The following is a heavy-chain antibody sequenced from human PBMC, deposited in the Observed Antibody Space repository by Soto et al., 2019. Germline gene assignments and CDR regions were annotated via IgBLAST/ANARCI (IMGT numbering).Heavy chain of an antibody. D-gene: IGHD2-15*01. Sequence: SETLSLTCTVSGGSISSYYWSWIRQPPGKGLEWIGYIYYSGSANYNPSLKSRVTISVDTSKNQFSLKLSSVTAADTAVYYCARAWGRVFDYWGQGTLVTVSS. V-gene: IGHV4-59*01. CDR1: GGSISSYY. CDR3: ARAWGRVFDY. CDR2: IYYSGSA. J-gene: IGHJ4*02.